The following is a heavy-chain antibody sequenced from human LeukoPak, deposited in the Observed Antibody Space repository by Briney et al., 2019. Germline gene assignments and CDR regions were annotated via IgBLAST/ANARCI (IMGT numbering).Heavy chain of an antibody. CDR3: ASRRDSSGYYYLDY. CDR1: EYTFTSYD. V-gene: IGHV1-8*01. CDR2: MNPNSGNT. J-gene: IGHJ4*02. Sequence: ASVKVSCKASEYTFTSYDINWVRQATGQGLEWMGWMNPNSGNTGYAQKFQGRVTMTRNTSISTANMELSSLRSEDTAVYYCASRRDSSGYYYLDYWGQGTLVTVSS. D-gene: IGHD3-22*01.